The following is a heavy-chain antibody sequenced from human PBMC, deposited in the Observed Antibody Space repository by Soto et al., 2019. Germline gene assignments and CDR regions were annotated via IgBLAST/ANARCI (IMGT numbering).Heavy chain of an antibody. CDR2: ISSSSSYI. CDR3: ARDRIAAAGGMDV. D-gene: IGHD6-13*01. J-gene: IGHJ6*02. Sequence: VQLVESGGGLVKPGGSLRLSCAASGFTFSSYSMNWVRQAPGKGLEWVSSISSSSSYIYYADSVKGRFTISRDNAKNSLYLQMNSLRAEDTAVYYCARDRIAAAGGMDVWGQGTTVTVSS. V-gene: IGHV3-21*01. CDR1: GFTFSSYS.